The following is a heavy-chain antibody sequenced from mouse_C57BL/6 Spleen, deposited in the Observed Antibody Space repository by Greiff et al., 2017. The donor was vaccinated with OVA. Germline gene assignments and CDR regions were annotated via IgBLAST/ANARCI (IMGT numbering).Heavy chain of an antibody. CDR1: GFTFSDYY. CDR3: ARQGYSNYLYYAMDY. CDR2: ISNGGGST. V-gene: IGHV5-12*01. D-gene: IGHD2-5*01. Sequence: EVQGVESGGGLVQPGGSLKLSCAASGFTFSDYYMYWVRQTPEKRLEWVAYISNGGGSTYYPDTVKGRFTISRDNAKNTLYLQMSRLKSEDTAMYYCARQGYSNYLYYAMDYWGQGTSVTVSS. J-gene: IGHJ4*01.